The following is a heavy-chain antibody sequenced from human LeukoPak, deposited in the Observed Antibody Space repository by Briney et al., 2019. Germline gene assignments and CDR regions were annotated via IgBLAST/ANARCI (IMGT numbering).Heavy chain of an antibody. CDR2: LNPNSGAT. D-gene: IGHD3-9*01. V-gene: IGHV1-2*06. J-gene: IGHJ4*02. Sequence: GSSEKVSCKASGYTFTCYYMHWVRQPPGHGLDWMRRLNPNSGATNYAQKFQRRFTITRPPSISTAHLQLSRLRSDDTAVYYCARDRYYDILTGYYSLWGQGTLVTVSS. CDR3: ARDRYYDILTGYYSL. CDR1: GYTFTCYY.